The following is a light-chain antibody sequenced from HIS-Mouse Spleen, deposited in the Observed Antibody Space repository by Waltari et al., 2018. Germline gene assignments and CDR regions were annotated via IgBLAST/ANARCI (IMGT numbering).Light chain of an antibody. J-gene: IGLJ1*01. V-gene: IGLV2-11*01. CDR3: CSYAGSYTFPYV. CDR1: SSYVGCYNY. CDR2: DVS. Sequence: SALTQPRPVSGSPGQAVTISCTGTSSYVGCYNYVSWYQQHPGKAPKLMIYDVSKRPSGVPDRFSGSKSGNTASLTISGLQAEDEADYYCCSYAGSYTFPYVFGTGTKVTVL.